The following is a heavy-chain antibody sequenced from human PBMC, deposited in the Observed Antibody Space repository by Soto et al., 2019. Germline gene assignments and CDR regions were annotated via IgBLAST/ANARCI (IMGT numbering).Heavy chain of an antibody. J-gene: IGHJ6*02. CDR1: GFTFRDYY. CDR2: IDSSTKYT. Sequence: QVQLVESGGGLVRPGGSLRLSCEASGFTFRDYYMTWFRQAPGKGLEWLSYIDSSTKYTNYADSVKGRFTISRDNAKNELYLQMNSLRADDTDVYYCAREYYYTMDVWGQGTMVTVSS. V-gene: IGHV3-11*05. CDR3: AREYYYTMDV.